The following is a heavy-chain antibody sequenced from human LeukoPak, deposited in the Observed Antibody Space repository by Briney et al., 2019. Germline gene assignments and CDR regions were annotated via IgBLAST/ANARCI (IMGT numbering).Heavy chain of an antibody. D-gene: IGHD3-22*01. CDR1: GFPFSSYG. CDR2: VSGSGTST. J-gene: IGHJ4*02. CDR3: ARDRSLYYYDGSGYYGY. V-gene: IGHV3-23*01. Sequence: GGSLRLSCAGSGFPFSSYGMAWVRQAPGKGLEWVSSVSGSGTSTYYADSVRGRFTISRDNDKNTLDLKMNSLRAEDTALYYCARDRSLYYYDGSGYYGYWGQGILVTVSS.